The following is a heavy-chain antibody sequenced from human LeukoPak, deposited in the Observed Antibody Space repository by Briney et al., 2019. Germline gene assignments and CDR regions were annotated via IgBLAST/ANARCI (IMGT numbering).Heavy chain of an antibody. CDR2: ISGSGGST. J-gene: IGHJ5*02. CDR1: GFTFSSYA. Sequence: GGSLRLSCAASGFTFSSYAMSWVRQAPGKGLEWVSAISGSGGSTYYADSVKGRFTISRDNAKNTLYLQMNSLRAEDTAVYYCAKTSRGTLTTVINWFDPWGQGTLVTVSS. CDR3: AKTSRGTLTTVINWFDP. D-gene: IGHD4-11*01. V-gene: IGHV3-23*01.